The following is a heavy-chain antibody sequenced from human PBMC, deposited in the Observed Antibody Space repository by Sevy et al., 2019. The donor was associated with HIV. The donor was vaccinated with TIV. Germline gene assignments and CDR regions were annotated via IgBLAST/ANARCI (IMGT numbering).Heavy chain of an antibody. CDR2: ISDTSTTI. CDR1: GFAFSTFS. J-gene: IGHJ3*01. Sequence: GGSLRLSCAASGFAFSTFSMNWVRQAPGKGLEWVSYISDTSTTIYYADSVKGRFTISRDNAKKSLFLQMNGLRDEDTAVYYCARAPNWEVATMAFFDAFDFWGQGTMVTVSS. V-gene: IGHV3-48*02. D-gene: IGHD5-12*01. CDR3: ARAPNWEVATMAFFDAFDF.